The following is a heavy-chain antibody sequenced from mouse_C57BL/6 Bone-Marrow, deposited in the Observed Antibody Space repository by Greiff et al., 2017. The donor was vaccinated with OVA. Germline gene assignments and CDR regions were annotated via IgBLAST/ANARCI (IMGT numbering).Heavy chain of an antibody. D-gene: IGHD1-1*01. J-gene: IGHJ4*01. V-gene: IGHV1-80*01. CDR1: GYAFSSYW. Sequence: FQLQQSGAELVKPGASVKISCKASGYAFSSYWMNWVKQRPGKGLEWIGQIYPGDGDTNYNGKFKGKATLTADKSSSTAYMQLSSLNSEDSAVYFCSRVHYGSSPYAMDYWGQGPSVTVSS. CDR2: IYPGDGDT. CDR3: SRVHYGSSPYAMDY.